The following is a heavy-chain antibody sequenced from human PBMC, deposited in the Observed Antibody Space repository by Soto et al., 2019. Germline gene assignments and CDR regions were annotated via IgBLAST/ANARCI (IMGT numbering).Heavy chain of an antibody. CDR2: IIPIFGTA. CDR1: GGTFSSYA. Sequence: QVQLVQSGAEVKKPGSSVKVSCKASGGTFSSYAISWVRQAPGQGLEWMGGIIPIFGTANYAQKFQGRVTITEDESTITAYMELSSLRSEDTAVYYCATGPPTHSSWYHYFDYWGQGTLVTVSS. V-gene: IGHV1-69*01. D-gene: IGHD6-13*01. J-gene: IGHJ4*02. CDR3: ATGPPTHSSWYHYFDY.